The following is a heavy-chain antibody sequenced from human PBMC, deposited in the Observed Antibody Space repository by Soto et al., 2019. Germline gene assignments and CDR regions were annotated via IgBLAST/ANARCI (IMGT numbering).Heavy chain of an antibody. CDR2: ISAYNGNT. Sequence: QVQLVQSGAEVKKPGASVKVSCKASGYTFTSYGISWVRQAPGQGLEWMGWISAYNGNTNYAQKLQGRVTMTTDTSTSTAYMELRSLRSDDTAVYYCARSTYCSSTSCYPGLFGYWGQGTLVTVSS. CDR1: GYTFTSYG. CDR3: ARSTYCSSTSCYPGLFGY. V-gene: IGHV1-18*04. D-gene: IGHD2-2*01. J-gene: IGHJ4*02.